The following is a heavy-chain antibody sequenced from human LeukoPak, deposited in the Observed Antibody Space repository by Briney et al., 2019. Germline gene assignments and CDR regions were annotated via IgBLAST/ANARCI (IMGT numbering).Heavy chain of an antibody. J-gene: IGHJ6*03. CDR2: IGTSSTTI. CDR1: GFTFSSYT. CDR3: ARFAAGGSYYYYMDV. D-gene: IGHD6-25*01. V-gene: IGHV3-48*01. Sequence: PGGSLRLSCAASGFTFSSYTMNWVRQPPGKGLEWVSNIGTSSTTIYYAGSVKGRFTISRDNAKNSLYLQMNSLGADDTAVYYCARFAAGGSYYYYMDVWGKGTTVTVSS.